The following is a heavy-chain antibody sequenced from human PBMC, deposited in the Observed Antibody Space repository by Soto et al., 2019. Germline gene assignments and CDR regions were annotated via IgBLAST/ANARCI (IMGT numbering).Heavy chain of an antibody. CDR3: AKSGSSGWYGWFDP. Sequence: SGPTLVNPTQTLTLTCIFSGFSLRTSGVGVGWIRQPPGKALEWLGFIYWNDNKRYSPSLKSRLTITKDTSKNQVVLTMTNMDPVDTATYYCAKSGSSGWYGWFDPWGQGTLVTVSS. V-gene: IGHV2-5*01. CDR1: GFSLRTSGVG. CDR2: IYWNDNK. J-gene: IGHJ5*02. D-gene: IGHD6-19*01.